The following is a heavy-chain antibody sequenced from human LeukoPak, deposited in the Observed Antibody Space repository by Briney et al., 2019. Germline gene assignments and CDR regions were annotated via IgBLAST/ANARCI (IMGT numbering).Heavy chain of an antibody. CDR1: GDTFNNYH. J-gene: IGHJ5*02. Sequence: ASVKVSCKVFGDTFNNYHISWVRQAPGEGLEWIGWISAYDRNTNYAQQFWGRVTMTTDTFTSTAYMELASLRSDDTAVYYCARVTVVTRSPWSWGPKKIGKEVNWVDPWGQGTLVSVSS. V-gene: IGHV1-18*01. CDR3: ARVTVVTRSPWSWGPKKIGKEVNWVDP. CDR2: ISAYDRNT. D-gene: IGHD2-21*02.